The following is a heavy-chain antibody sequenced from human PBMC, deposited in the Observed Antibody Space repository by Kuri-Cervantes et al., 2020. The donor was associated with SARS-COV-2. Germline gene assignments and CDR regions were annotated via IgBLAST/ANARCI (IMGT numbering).Heavy chain of an antibody. D-gene: IGHD2-21*01. CDR3: ARELLLDY. Sequence: GESLKISCAASGFTFTTYALTWVRQAPGERLEWVSYISSSGSTIYYADSVKGRFTISRDNAKNSLYLQMNSLRAEDTAVYYCARELLLDYWGQGTLVTVSS. CDR1: GFTFTTYA. J-gene: IGHJ4*02. V-gene: IGHV3-48*03. CDR2: ISSSGSTI.